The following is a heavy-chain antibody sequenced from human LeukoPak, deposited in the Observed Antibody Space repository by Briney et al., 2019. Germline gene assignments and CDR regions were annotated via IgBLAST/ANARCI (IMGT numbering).Heavy chain of an antibody. CDR1: GGSISSGGYS. J-gene: IGHJ4*02. CDR2: IYHRGST. Sequence: SETLSLTCAVSGGSISSGGYSGSWIRQPPGKGLEWIGYIYHRGSTYYNPSLKSRVTISVDRSKNQFSLKLSSVTAADTAVYYCARGFGVTNPDYWGQGTLVTVSS. D-gene: IGHD3-3*01. CDR3: ARGFGVTNPDY. V-gene: IGHV4-30-2*01.